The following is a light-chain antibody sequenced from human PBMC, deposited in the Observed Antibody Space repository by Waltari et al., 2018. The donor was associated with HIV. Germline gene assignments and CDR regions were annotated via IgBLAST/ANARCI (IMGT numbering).Light chain of an antibody. Sequence: SYVLTQPPSVSVAPGHTAGITCGGDNIGRKSGLWDQQQPGTAPVLLIYDGADRPSGIPERFSGSNSENTATLTIGRVEAGDEADYYCQVWDSGSAHVVFGGGTNLAVL. V-gene: IGLV3-21*02. CDR2: DGA. CDR1: NIGRKS. J-gene: IGLJ2*01. CDR3: QVWDSGSAHVV.